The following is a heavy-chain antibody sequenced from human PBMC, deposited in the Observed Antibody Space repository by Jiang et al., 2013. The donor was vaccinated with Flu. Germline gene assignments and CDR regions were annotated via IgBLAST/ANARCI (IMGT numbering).Heavy chain of an antibody. CDR2: IYYSGST. J-gene: IGHJ5*02. V-gene: IGHV4-59*01. CDR1: GGSISSYY. D-gene: IGHD2-2*01. CDR3: ARGRREVVPAAIAAGWFDP. Sequence: PGLVKPSETLSLTCTVSGGSISSYYWSWIRQPPGKGLEWIGYIYYSGSTNYNPSLKSRVTISVDTSKNQFSLKLSSVTAADTAVYYCARGRREVVPAAIAAGWFDPWGQGTLVTVSS.